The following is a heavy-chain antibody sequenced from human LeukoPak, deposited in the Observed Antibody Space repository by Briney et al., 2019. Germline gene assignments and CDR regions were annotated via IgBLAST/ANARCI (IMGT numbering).Heavy chain of an antibody. V-gene: IGHV5-51*01. CDR2: IYPGDSET. D-gene: IGHD6-19*01. Sequence: GESLKISCQGSGYRFRSHWIGWVRQLPGKGLECMGIIYPGDSETKYSPAFQGQVTISADKSVGAAYLQWSSLKASDTAIYYCVRHGPGWYLDYDVWGRGTLVTVS. J-gene: IGHJ2*01. CDR3: VRHGPGWYLDYDV. CDR1: GYRFRSHW.